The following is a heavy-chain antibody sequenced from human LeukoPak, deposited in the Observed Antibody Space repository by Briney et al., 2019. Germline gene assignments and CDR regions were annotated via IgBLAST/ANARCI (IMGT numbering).Heavy chain of an antibody. CDR1: GFTFSSYG. D-gene: IGHD6-19*01. CDR2: IRYDGSNK. V-gene: IGHV3-30*02. J-gene: IGHJ4*02. Sequence: GGSLRLSCAASGFTFSSYGMHWVRQAPGKGLEWVAFIRYDGSNKYYADSVKGRFTISRDNAKNSLYLQMNSLRAEDMAVYYCAREGYSSGWYYFDYWGQGTLVTVSS. CDR3: AREGYSSGWYYFDY.